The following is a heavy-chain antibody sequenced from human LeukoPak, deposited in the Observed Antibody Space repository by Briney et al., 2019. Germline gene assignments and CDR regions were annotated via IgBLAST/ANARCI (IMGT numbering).Heavy chain of an antibody. Sequence: ASVKVSCKASGYTFTSYDINWVRQATGQGLEWMGWMNPNSGNTGYAQKFQGRVTMTRNTSISTAYMELNSLRAEDTAVYYCAKDRAAPAAMFAQIENTNDYWGQGTLVTVSS. D-gene: IGHD2-2*01. V-gene: IGHV1-8*01. CDR1: GYTFTSYD. J-gene: IGHJ4*02. CDR2: MNPNSGNT. CDR3: AKDRAAPAAMFAQIENTNDY.